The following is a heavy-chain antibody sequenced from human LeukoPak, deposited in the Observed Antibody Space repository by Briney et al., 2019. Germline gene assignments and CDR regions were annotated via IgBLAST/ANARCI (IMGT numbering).Heavy chain of an antibody. Sequence: ASVKVSCKASGYTFTGYYMHWVRQAPGQGLEWMGWINPNSGGTNYAQKFQGRVTMTRDTSISTAYMELSRLRSGDTAVYYCVRDRTKYCRSTSCPLDYWGQGTLVTVSS. J-gene: IGHJ4*02. CDR2: INPNSGGT. D-gene: IGHD2-2*01. CDR1: GYTFTGYY. CDR3: VRDRTKYCRSTSCPLDY. V-gene: IGHV1-2*02.